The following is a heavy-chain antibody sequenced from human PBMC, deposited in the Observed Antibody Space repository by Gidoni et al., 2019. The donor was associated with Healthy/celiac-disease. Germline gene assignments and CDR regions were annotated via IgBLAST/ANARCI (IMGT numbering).Heavy chain of an antibody. CDR3: ARDLGDLGYCSGGSCYSWFDP. CDR1: GYTFTHYY. J-gene: IGHJ5*02. D-gene: IGHD2-15*01. V-gene: IGHV1-46*01. CDR2: INPSGGST. Sequence: QVQLVQSGAAVKKPGASVKVSCNASGYTFTHYYMPWVRQGPGQGLEWMGIINPSGGSTSYEQKFQGRVTMNRDTSTSTVYIELSSLRSEDTAVYYCARDLGDLGYCSGGSCYSWFDPWGQGTLVTVSS.